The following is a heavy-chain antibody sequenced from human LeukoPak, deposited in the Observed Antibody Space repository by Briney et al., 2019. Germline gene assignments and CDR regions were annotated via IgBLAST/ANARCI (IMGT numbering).Heavy chain of an antibody. CDR2: IYYSGST. CDR1: GGSISSHY. D-gene: IGHD3-3*01. J-gene: IGHJ6*03. CDR3: ARAGTYYDFWSGYLGPDDMDV. Sequence: SETLSLTCTVSGGSISSHYWNWIRQPPGKGLEWIGYIYYSGSTNYNPSLKSRDTISVDTSKNQFSLKLSSVTAADTAVYYCARAGTYYDFWSGYLGPDDMDVWGKGTTVTVSS. V-gene: IGHV4-59*11.